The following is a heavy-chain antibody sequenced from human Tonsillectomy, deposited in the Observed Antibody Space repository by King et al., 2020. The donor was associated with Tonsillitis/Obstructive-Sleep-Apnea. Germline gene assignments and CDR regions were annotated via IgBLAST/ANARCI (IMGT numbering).Heavy chain of an antibody. CDR3: ARGSVGGDFVLDY. CDR1: GGSFSGYY. Sequence: LQQWGAGLLKPSETLSLTCAVYGGSFSGYYWNWIRQPPGKGLEWIGEINHSGSTNYNPSLKSRVTISVDTSKNQFSLKLSSVTAADTSVYYCARGSVGGDFVLDYWGQGTLVTVSS. CDR2: INHSGST. V-gene: IGHV4-34*01. D-gene: IGHD4-17*01. J-gene: IGHJ4*02.